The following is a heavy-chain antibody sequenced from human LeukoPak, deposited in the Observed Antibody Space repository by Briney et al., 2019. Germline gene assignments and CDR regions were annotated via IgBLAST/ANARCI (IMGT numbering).Heavy chain of an antibody. J-gene: IGHJ4*02. Sequence: GGSLGLSCAASGFTVSSNYMSWVRQAPGKGLEWVSLIYSGGATYYADSVKGRFTISRDNSKNTLSLQANSLRAEDTAVYYCARGLRYFDSWGQGTLVTVSS. CDR1: GFTVSSNY. V-gene: IGHV3-53*01. D-gene: IGHD3-9*01. CDR3: ARGLRYFDS. CDR2: IYSGGAT.